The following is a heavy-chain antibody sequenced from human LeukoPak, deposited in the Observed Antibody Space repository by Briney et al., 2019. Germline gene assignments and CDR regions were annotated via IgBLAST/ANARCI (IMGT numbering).Heavy chain of an antibody. CDR1: GFTVSSNY. CDR2: IYSGGST. CDR3: ARVRMVKQNYYDSSGSPGQFDY. V-gene: IGHV3-66*01. Sequence: GGSLRLSCAASGFTVSSNYMSWVRQAPGKGLEWVSVIYSGGSTYYADSVKGRFTISRDNSKNTLYLQMNSLRAEDTAVYYCARVRMVKQNYYDSSGSPGQFDYWGQGTLVTVSS. D-gene: IGHD3-22*01. J-gene: IGHJ4*02.